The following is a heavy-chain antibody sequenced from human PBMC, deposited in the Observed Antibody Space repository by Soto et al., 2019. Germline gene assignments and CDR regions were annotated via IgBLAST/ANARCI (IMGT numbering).Heavy chain of an antibody. V-gene: IGHV3-23*01. CDR3: AKDRGIIVKAGDAFDV. CDR2: ISDSGDRT. Sequence: GGSLRLSCASSGFTLSMSAVNWVRQAPGKGLEWVSYISDSGDRTYYADSVKGRFTISRDRSKNTVSLQMDSLRAEDTAVYYCAKDRGIIVKAGDAFDVWGQGTKVTVS. J-gene: IGHJ3*01. CDR1: GFTLSMSA. D-gene: IGHD3-16*02.